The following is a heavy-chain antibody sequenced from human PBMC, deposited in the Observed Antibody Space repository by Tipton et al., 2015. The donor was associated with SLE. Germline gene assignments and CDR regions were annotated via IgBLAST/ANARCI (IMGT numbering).Heavy chain of an antibody. D-gene: IGHD3/OR15-3a*01. CDR1: DGSISSSSYF. CDR2: IDNSGST. Sequence: LRLSCTVSDGSISSSSYFWGWIRQSPGKGLEWIGSIDNSGSTYDNPSLKSRVTISVDTSKSQFSLKLTSVTAADTAVYYCARQGEYSHWTGFWFDPWGQGSLVTVSS. CDR3: ARQGEYSHWTGFWFDP. J-gene: IGHJ5*02. V-gene: IGHV4-39*01.